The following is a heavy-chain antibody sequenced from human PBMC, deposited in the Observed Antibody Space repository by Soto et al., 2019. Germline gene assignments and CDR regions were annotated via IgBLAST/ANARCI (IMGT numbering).Heavy chain of an antibody. J-gene: IGHJ4*02. V-gene: IGHV4-59*12. CDR3: ARVPLI. CDR1: GGSISPYY. CDR2: IYYSGST. Sequence: SETLSLTCTVSGGSISPYYWSWIRQPPGKGLEWIGYIYYSGSTNYNPSLKSRVTISVDTSKNQFSLKLSSVTAADTAVYYCARVPLIWGQGTLVTVSS. D-gene: IGHD3-16*01.